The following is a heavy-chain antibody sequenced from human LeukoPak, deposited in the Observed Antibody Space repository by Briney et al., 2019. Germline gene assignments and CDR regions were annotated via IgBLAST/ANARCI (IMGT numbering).Heavy chain of an antibody. D-gene: IGHD2-2*02. V-gene: IGHV3-7*01. CDR1: GFTFSSYW. Sequence: GGSLRLSCAASGFTFSSYWMSWVRQAPGKGLEWVASIKQDGSEKYYVDSVTGRFTISRDNAKNSLYLQMNSLRAEDTAVYYCARASVPAAIHEPFDYWGQGTLVTVSS. CDR3: ARASVPAAIHEPFDY. CDR2: IKQDGSEK. J-gene: IGHJ4*02.